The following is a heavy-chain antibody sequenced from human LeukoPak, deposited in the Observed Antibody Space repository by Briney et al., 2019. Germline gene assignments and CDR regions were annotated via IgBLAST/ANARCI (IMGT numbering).Heavy chain of an antibody. CDR3: AREVGHMDIVLGDEGYYYHYMDV. CDR2: ISSSSSYI. D-gene: IGHD2-8*02. J-gene: IGHJ6*03. CDR1: GFTFSSYS. Sequence: GGSLRLSCAASGFTFSSYSMNWVRQAPGKGLEWVSSISSSSSYIYYADSVKGRFTISRDNAKNSLYLQMNSLRAEDTAVYYCAREVGHMDIVLGDEGYYYHYMDVWGKGTTVTVSS. V-gene: IGHV3-21*01.